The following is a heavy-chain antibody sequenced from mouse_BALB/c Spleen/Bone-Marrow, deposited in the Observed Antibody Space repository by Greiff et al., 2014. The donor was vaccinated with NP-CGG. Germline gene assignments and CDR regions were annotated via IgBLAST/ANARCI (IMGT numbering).Heavy chain of an antibody. J-gene: IGHJ3*01. D-gene: IGHD1-2*01. CDR3: TRPYYGYVGYAY. CDR2: INPSNGGT. CDR1: GYTFTSYY. V-gene: IGHV1S81*02. Sequence: QVQLQQSRAELVKPGASVKLSCKASGYTFTSYYMYWVKQRPGQGLEWIGEINPSNGGTNFNEKFKSKATLTVDKSSSTAYMQLSSLTFEDSAIYYCTRPYYGYVGYAYWGQGTQVTVSA.